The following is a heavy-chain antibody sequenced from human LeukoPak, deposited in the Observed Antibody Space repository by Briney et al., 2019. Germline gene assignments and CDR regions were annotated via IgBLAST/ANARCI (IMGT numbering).Heavy chain of an antibody. CDR2: IYYSGST. V-gene: IGHV4-30-4*08. J-gene: IGHJ4*02. CDR1: GGSFSGYY. D-gene: IGHD2-15*01. CDR3: ARDLGYCSGGSCPI. Sequence: PSETLSLTCAVYGGSFSGYYWSWIRQPPGKGLEWIGYIYYSGSTYYNPSLKSRVTISVDTSKNQFSLKLSSVTAADTAVYYCARDLGYCSGGSCPIWGQGTLVTVSS.